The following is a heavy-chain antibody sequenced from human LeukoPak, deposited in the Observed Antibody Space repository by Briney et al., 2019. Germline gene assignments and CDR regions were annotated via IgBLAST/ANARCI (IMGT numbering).Heavy chain of an antibody. J-gene: IGHJ4*02. CDR2: ISGSGGST. V-gene: IGHV3-23*01. CDR1: GFTFSSYA. CDR3: ARNGEELDY. D-gene: IGHD4-17*01. Sequence: QPGGSLRLSCAASGFTFSSYAMSWVRQAPGKGLEWVSAISGSGGSTYYADSVKGRFTTSRDNSKNTLCLQMNSLRVEDTAVYYCARNGEELDYWGLGTLVTVSS.